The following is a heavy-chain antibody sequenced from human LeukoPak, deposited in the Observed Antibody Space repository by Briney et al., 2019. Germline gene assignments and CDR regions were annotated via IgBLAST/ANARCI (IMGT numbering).Heavy chain of an antibody. CDR3: AKGPAPYCSGGSCYSPHWYFDL. CDR1: QFTFSNYA. V-gene: IGHV3-23*01. CDR2: ISGSGNTT. J-gene: IGHJ2*01. Sequence: GASLTLSCAASQFTFSNYAMSWVRQPPGKGLEWLSTISGSGNTTSFGDSVTAPFTISRDNPKNTVYLQMNSLSAEDTAVYYCAKGPAPYCSGGSCYSPHWYFDLWGRGTLVTVSS. D-gene: IGHD2-15*01.